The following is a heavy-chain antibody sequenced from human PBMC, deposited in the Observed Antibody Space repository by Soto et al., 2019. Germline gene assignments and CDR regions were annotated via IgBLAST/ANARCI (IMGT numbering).Heavy chain of an antibody. CDR2: ISSRSTTI. CDR3: ARGGGSGDYYYMDV. CDR1: GFTFSTSS. Sequence: GSLRLSCSASGFTFSTSSMNWVRQAPGKGLEWVSYISSRSTTIYYADSVKGRFTISRDNAKNSLYLQMNSLRVEDTAVYYCARGGGSGDYYYMDVWGKGTTVTVSS. D-gene: IGHD3-16*01. J-gene: IGHJ6*03. V-gene: IGHV3-48*01.